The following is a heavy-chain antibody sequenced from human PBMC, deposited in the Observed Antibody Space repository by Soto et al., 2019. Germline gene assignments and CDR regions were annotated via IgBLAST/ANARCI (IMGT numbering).Heavy chain of an antibody. V-gene: IGHV3-30-3*01. D-gene: IGHD6-19*01. CDR2: ISYDGSNK. CDR3: ARDKGGSGWYGPLDY. J-gene: IGHJ4*02. CDR1: GFTFSSYA. Sequence: QVQLVESGGGVVQPGRSLRLSCAASGFTFSSYAMHWVRQAPGKGLEWVAVISYDGSNKYYADSVKGRFTISRDNSKNTLYLQMNSLRAEDTAVYYCARDKGGSGWYGPLDYWGQGTLVTVSS.